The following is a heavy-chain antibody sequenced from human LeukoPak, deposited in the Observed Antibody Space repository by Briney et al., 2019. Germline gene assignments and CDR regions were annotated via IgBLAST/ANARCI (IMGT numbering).Heavy chain of an antibody. J-gene: IGHJ4*02. CDR2: ISGSGGST. V-gene: IGHV3-23*01. CDR3: AKDGGYYDSSGYYYSSYFDY. D-gene: IGHD3-22*01. Sequence: GGSLRLSCAASGFTFSSYAMSWVRQAPGKGLEWVSAISGSGGSTYYADFVKGRFTISRDNSKNTLYLQMNSLRAEDTAVYYCAKDGGYYDSSGYYYSSYFDYWGQGTLVTVSS. CDR1: GFTFSSYA.